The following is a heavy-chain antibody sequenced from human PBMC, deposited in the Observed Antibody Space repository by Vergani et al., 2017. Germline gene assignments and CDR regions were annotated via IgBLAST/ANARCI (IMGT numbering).Heavy chain of an antibody. J-gene: IGHJ6*02. CDR1: GFTFSNAW. CDR3: TTGGGRGTSKWGMDV. Sequence: EVQLVESGGGLVKPGGSLRLSCAASGFTFSNAWMSWVRQAPGKGLEWVGRIKSKTDGGTTDYAAPVKGRFTISRDDSKNTLYLQMNSLKTEDTAVYYCTTGGGRGTSKWGMDVWSQGTTVTVSS. CDR2: IKSKTDGGTT. D-gene: IGHD2-2*01. V-gene: IGHV3-15*01.